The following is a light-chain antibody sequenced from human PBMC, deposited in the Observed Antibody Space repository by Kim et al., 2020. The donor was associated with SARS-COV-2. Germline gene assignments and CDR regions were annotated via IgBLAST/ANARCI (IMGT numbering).Light chain of an antibody. CDR1: SSNIGSNT. V-gene: IGLV1-44*01. CDR3: AAWDDSLNGWV. J-gene: IGLJ3*02. Sequence: QSELTQPPSASGTPGQRVTISCSGSSSNIGSNTVNWYQQLPGTAPKLLVFSNDQRPSGVPDRFSGSKSGTSASLAISGLQSDDESDYYRAAWDDSLNGWVFGGGTQLTVL. CDR2: SND.